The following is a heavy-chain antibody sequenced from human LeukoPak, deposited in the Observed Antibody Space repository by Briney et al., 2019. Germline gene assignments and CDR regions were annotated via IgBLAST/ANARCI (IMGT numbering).Heavy chain of an antibody. CDR2: ISSSSSYI. V-gene: IGHV3-21*04. J-gene: IGHJ3*02. CDR1: GFTFSSYS. Sequence: TGGSLRLSCAASGFTFSSYSMNWVRQAPGKGLEWVSSISSSSSYIHYADSVKGRFTISRDNAKNSLYLQMNSLRAEDTAVYYCAKDDSIVDDAFDIWGQGTMVTVSS. D-gene: IGHD3-22*01. CDR3: AKDDSIVDDAFDI.